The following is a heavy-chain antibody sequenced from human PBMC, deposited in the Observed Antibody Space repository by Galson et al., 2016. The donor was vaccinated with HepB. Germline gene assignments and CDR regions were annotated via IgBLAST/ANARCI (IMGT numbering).Heavy chain of an antibody. Sequence: SETLSLTCGVSGGSFSDYYWTWIRQAPGKGLEWIGDSLHSGDSNYNPSLKSRVTISVDKSTKQFSLNLTSMTAADTAVYYCARGRRVSTISTVVTQYFQHWAQGTLVIVSS. CDR3: ARGRRVSTISTVVTQYFQH. D-gene: IGHD5/OR15-5a*01. V-gene: IGHV4-34*01. CDR1: GGSFSDYY. CDR2: SLHSGDS. J-gene: IGHJ1*01.